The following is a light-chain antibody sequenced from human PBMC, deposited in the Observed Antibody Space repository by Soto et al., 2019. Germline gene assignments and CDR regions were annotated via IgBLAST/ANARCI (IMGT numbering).Light chain of an antibody. CDR2: DDR. CDR3: QVWDSSSDHVI. J-gene: IGLJ2*01. Sequence: SYELTQPPSVSVAPGQTARIPCGGNNIGTKSVHWYQQKPGQAPVQVVYDDRDRPSGIPERFSGSNSGITATLTISRAEAGDEADYYCQVWDSSSDHVIFGGGTKVTVL. V-gene: IGLV3-21*02. CDR1: NIGTKS.